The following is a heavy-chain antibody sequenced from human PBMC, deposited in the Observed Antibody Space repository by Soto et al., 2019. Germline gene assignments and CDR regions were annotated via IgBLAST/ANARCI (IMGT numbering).Heavy chain of an antibody. CDR2: ISYDGSNK. J-gene: IGHJ4*02. D-gene: IGHD3-16*01. CDR3: AKAVLAYDYIWGSTFDY. Sequence: QVQLVESGGGVVQPGRSLRLSCAASGFTFSSYGMHWVRQAPGKGLEWVAVISYDGSNKYYADSVKGRFTISRDNSNNTLYLQMNSLRAEDTAVYYCAKAVLAYDYIWGSTFDYWGQGTLVTVSS. CDR1: GFTFSSYG. V-gene: IGHV3-30*18.